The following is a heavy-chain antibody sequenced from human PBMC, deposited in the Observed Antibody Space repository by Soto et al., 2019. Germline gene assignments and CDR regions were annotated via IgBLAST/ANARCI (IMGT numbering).Heavy chain of an antibody. CDR2: INWNSGSI. D-gene: IGHD6-13*01. V-gene: IGHV3-9*01. J-gene: IGHJ1*01. CDR3: VKDESINWYSGHFRH. Sequence: ESGGGLVQPGRSLRLSCAASGFPFDDYAMHWVRQVPGKGLEWVSGINWNSGSIGYGDSVKGRFAISRDNAKNSPHLQMNSLSAEDTAFYYCVKDESINWYSGHFRHWGQGTLVTVSS. CDR1: GFPFDDYA.